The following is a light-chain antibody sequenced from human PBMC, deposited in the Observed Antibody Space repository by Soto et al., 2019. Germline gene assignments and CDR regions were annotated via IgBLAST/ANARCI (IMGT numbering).Light chain of an antibody. Sequence: EIVLTQSPGTLSLSPGDGATLFCRASQSVSGTYLAWYQQKPGQAPRLLIYGASSRATGIPDRFSGSGSGTDFTLTISRLEPEDFAVYYCQQYGGSMTFGQGTRLEIE. CDR1: QSVSGTY. V-gene: IGKV3-20*01. CDR3: QQYGGSMT. J-gene: IGKJ5*01. CDR2: GAS.